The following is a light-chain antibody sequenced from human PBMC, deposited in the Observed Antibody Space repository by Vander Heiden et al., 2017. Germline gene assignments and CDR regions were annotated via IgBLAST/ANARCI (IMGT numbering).Light chain of an antibody. CDR2: NNN. J-gene: IGLJ3*02. Sequence: SVLTQPPSASGTPGQRVPIPCSGCSSNIGSRTVNRYQHLPGRAPKLLIYNNNQRPSGVPDRISASKSGTSASLAVSGLQSEDEADYYCSAWDNSLNAWVFGGGTKLTVL. CDR1: SSNIGSRT. V-gene: IGLV1-44*01. CDR3: SAWDNSLNAWV.